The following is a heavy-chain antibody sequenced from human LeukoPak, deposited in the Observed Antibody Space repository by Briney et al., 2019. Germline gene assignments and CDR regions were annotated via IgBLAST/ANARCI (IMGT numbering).Heavy chain of an antibody. CDR3: ARGKGSFNWFDP. J-gene: IGHJ5*02. D-gene: IGHD2-15*01. CDR1: GYTFTSYD. Sequence: ASVKVSCKASGYTFTSYDINWVRQATGQGLERMGWMNPNSGNTGYAQKFQGRVTITRNTSISTAYMELSSLRSEDTAVYYCARGKGSFNWFDPWGQGTLVTVSS. CDR2: MNPNSGNT. V-gene: IGHV1-8*03.